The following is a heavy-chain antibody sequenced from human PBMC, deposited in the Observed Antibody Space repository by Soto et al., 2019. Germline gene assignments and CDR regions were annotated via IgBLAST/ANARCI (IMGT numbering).Heavy chain of an antibody. D-gene: IGHD6-6*01. Sequence: QIHLVQSGAEVKKPGASVKVSCKGSGYGFTTYGITWVRQAPGQGLEWMAWISAHNGNTNYAQKLQGRVTATRDTSTSTAYMELRSLRSDDTAVYYCARGRDGDYWGQGDLVTVSS. CDR2: ISAHNGNT. J-gene: IGHJ4*02. CDR1: GYGFTTYG. V-gene: IGHV1-18*01. CDR3: ARGRDGDY.